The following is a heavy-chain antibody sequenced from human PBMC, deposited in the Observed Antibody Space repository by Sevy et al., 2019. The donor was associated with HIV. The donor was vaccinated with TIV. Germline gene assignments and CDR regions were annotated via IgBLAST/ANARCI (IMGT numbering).Heavy chain of an antibody. CDR2: VYYSGST. V-gene: IGHV4-39*01. J-gene: IGHJ4*02. CDR1: GGSISSKNYY. D-gene: IGHD6-13*01. Sequence: SETLSLTCTVSGGSISSKNYYWCWLRQPPGKGLEWIGSVYYSGSTYYNPSLKSRVTISVETSKNQFSLTLSPVTAADTAVYYCAGSAPWGNTWLYYFDNWGQGTLVTVSS. CDR3: AGSAPWGNTWLYYFDN.